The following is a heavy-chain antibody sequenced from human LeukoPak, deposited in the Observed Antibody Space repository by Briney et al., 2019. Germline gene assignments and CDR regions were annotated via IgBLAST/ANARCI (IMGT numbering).Heavy chain of an antibody. CDR1: GYTFTGYY. V-gene: IGHV1-2*02. Sequence: ASVKVSCKASGYTFTGYYIHWVRQAPGQGLEWMGWINPNSGGTNYAQKFQGRVTITRDTSISTVYMDLSSLQSDDTAVYYCARDHNWGPDYWGQGTLVLVSS. CDR2: INPNSGGT. D-gene: IGHD7-27*01. CDR3: ARDHNWGPDY. J-gene: IGHJ4*02.